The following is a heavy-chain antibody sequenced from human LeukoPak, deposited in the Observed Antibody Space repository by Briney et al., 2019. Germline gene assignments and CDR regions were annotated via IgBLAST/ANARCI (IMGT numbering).Heavy chain of an antibody. CDR3: ASSDFWSEQWDGMDV. D-gene: IGHD3-3*01. CDR1: GGSFSGYY. Sequence: SETLSLTCAVYGGSFSGYYWSWIRQPPGKGLEWIGYIYYSGSTNYNPSLKSRVAISVDTSKNQFSLKLSSVTAADTAVYYCASSDFWSEQWDGMDVWGQGTTVTVSS. J-gene: IGHJ6*02. CDR2: IYYSGST. V-gene: IGHV4-59*01.